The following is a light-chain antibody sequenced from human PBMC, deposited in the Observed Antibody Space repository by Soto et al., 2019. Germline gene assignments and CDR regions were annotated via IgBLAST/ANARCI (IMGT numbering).Light chain of an antibody. V-gene: IGLV1-44*01. CDR1: SSNIGSHT. J-gene: IGLJ1*01. CDR2: TNN. Sequence: QSALTQPPSASGTPGQRVTISCSGSSSNIGSHTVNWYQHLPGTAPKLLIYTNNQRPSGVPDRFSGSKSGTSASLAISGLQSEDEADYYCAACDDSLNGYVFGTGTKVTVL. CDR3: AACDDSLNGYV.